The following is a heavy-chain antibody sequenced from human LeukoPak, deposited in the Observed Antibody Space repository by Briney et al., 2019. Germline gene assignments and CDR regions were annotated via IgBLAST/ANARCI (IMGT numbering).Heavy chain of an antibody. V-gene: IGHV1-8*01. CDR1: GYTFTSYD. Sequence: ASVKVSCKASGYTFTSYDINWVRQATGQGLEWMGWMNPNSGNTGYAQKFQGRVTMTRNTSISTAYMELSRLRSEDTAVYYCARMRDSSYYYYYGMDVWGQGTTVTVSS. J-gene: IGHJ6*02. D-gene: IGHD2-15*01. CDR2: MNPNSGNT. CDR3: ARMRDSSYYYYYGMDV.